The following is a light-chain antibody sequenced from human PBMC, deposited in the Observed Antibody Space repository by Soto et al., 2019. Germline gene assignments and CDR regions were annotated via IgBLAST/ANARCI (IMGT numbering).Light chain of an antibody. V-gene: IGKV1-12*01. J-gene: IGKJ4*01. Sequence: DIQMTQSPSSVSAFVGDRVAITCRASHDIARWLAWYRQQPGKAPRLLIYAASSLQSGVPTRFSGSGSGTDFTLTITNLQPEDSAVYYCQQVKGFPLTFGGGTKVEIK. CDR3: QQVKGFPLT. CDR1: HDIARW. CDR2: AAS.